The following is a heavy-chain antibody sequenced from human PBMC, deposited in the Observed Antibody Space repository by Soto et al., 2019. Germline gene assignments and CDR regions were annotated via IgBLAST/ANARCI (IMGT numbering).Heavy chain of an antibody. J-gene: IGHJ4*02. Sequence: QVQLQESGPGLVKPSETLSLTCTVSGASISRYYWSWILQSPGKGLEWIGYMYYSGNANYNPYLRRRITTSVDTSKNHSALNLDSVPAADAAVCYCWGEYAVRSAYFDYWGQGILVTVSS. CDR2: MYYSGNA. CDR3: WGEYAVRSAYFDY. V-gene: IGHV4-59*01. CDR1: GASISRYY. D-gene: IGHD2-15*01.